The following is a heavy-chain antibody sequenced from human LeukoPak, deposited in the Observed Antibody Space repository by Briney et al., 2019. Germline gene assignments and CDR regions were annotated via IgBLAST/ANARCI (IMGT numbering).Heavy chain of an antibody. V-gene: IGHV3-23*01. J-gene: IGHJ4*02. D-gene: IGHD3-3*01. CDR3: AKLAPVNFWSGYHH. CDR1: GFTFSSYA. Sequence: PGGSLRLSCAASGFTFSSYAMSWVRQAPGKGLEWVSAISGSGGSTYYADSVKGRFTISRDNSENTLYLRMNSLRAEDTAVYYCAKLAPVNFWSGYHHWGQGTLVTVSS. CDR2: ISGSGGST.